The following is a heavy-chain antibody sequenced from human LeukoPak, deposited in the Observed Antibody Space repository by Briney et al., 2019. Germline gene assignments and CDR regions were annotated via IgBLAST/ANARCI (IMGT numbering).Heavy chain of an antibody. V-gene: IGHV4-59*01. CDR1: GGSISSYY. Sequence: SETLSLTCTVSGGSISSYYWSWIRQPPGKGLEWIGYIYYSGNTNYNPSLKSRVTISVDTSKNHFSLKLSSVTAADTAVYYCARYVVRGVNSWFDPWGQGTLVTVSS. D-gene: IGHD3-10*01. J-gene: IGHJ5*02. CDR2: IYYSGNT. CDR3: ARYVVRGVNSWFDP.